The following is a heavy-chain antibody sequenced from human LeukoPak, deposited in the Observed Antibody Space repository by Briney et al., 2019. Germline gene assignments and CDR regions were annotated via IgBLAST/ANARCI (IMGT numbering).Heavy chain of an antibody. V-gene: IGHV4-61*01. CDR1: GGPVSRNTYH. D-gene: IGHD6-19*01. CDR3: ARFRSSGWYYFDS. Sequence: SDTLSLTCTVSGGPVSRNTYHGSWIRQPPGKGLGWIAYIYYIGNTNYNPSLKSRATISIDTSKNQFSLTLNSVTAADTAVYYCARFRSSGWYYFDSWGQGTPVSVSS. J-gene: IGHJ4*02. CDR2: IYYIGNT.